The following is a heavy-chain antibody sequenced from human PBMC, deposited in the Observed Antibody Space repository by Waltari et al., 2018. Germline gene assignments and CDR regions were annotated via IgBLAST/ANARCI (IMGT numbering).Heavy chain of an antibody. CDR2: ITSRLSTL. CDR1: GFSLSTFE. V-gene: IGHV3-48*03. Sequence: EVQLLESGGGLVQPGGSLRVPCAASGFSLSTFEMSWVRQAPGKVLEWISSITSRLSTLYYADSVKGRFTISRDNAKNSLYLQMNSLRAEDTAVYYCATKYSSSSWDYWGQGTLVTVSS. CDR3: ATKYSSSSWDY. D-gene: IGHD6-6*01. J-gene: IGHJ4*02.